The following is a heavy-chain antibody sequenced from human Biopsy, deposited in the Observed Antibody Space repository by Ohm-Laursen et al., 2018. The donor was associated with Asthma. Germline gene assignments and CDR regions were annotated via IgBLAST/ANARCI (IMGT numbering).Heavy chain of an antibody. V-gene: IGHV4-30-2*01. CDR1: GGSISRGGYS. J-gene: IGHJ4*02. D-gene: IGHD5-24*01. CDR3: ARVKDGYNIDY. Sequence: SQTLSLTCVVSGGSISRGGYSWSWIRQPPGKGLEWIGYIYHSGSTYYNPSLKIRVTISVDRSRNQFSLKLSSVTAADTAVYYCARVKDGYNIDYWGQGTLVTVSS. CDR2: IYHSGST.